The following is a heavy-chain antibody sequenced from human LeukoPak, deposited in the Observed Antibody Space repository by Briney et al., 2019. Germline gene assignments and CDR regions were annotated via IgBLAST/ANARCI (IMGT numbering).Heavy chain of an antibody. CDR1: GFTVSSNY. D-gene: IGHD5-18*01. CDR2: ISGSGGST. V-gene: IGHV3-23*01. J-gene: IGHJ4*02. Sequence: GGSLRLSCAASGFTVSSNYMSWVRQAPGKGLEWVSAISGSGGSTYYADSVKGRFTISRDNSKNTLYLQMNSLRAEDTAVYYCAKDFRRIQLWYYFDYWGQGTLVTVSS. CDR3: AKDFRRIQLWYYFDY.